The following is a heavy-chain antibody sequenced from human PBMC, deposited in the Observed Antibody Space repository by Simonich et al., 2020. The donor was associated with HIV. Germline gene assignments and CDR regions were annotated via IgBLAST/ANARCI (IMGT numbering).Heavy chain of an antibody. CDR2: INHSGST. D-gene: IGHD5-12*01. CDR1: GGSFSGYY. J-gene: IGHJ4*02. CDR3: ARRTGYDLDY. Sequence: QVQLQQWGAGLLKPSETLSLTCAVYGGSFSGYYWTWIRQPPGKVLGWIGEINHSGSTDYNPSLKSRVTISVDTSKNQFSLKLSSVTAADTAVYYCARRTGYDLDYWGQGTLVTVSS. V-gene: IGHV4-34*02.